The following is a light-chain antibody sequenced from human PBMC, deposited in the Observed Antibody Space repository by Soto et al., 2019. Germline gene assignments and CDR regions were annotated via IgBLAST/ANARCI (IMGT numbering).Light chain of an antibody. CDR3: QLYQNWPLT. J-gene: IGKJ4*01. Sequence: EIVMTQSPATLSVSPGERATLSCRASQSVRSLLACNQRKPGQAPRLLLYGASTRATGIPARFSGSVSGTDFTPTISSLQSEDFAVYYGQLYQNWPLTFGGGTKGEIK. CDR2: GAS. CDR1: QSVRSL. V-gene: IGKV3-15*01.